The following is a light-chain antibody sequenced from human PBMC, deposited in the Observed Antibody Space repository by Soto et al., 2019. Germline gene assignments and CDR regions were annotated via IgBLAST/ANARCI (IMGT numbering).Light chain of an antibody. CDR3: QQFDDSVT. CDR2: DAS. CDR1: QTISSW. V-gene: IGKV1-5*01. Sequence: DIQMTQSPSTLSGSVGDRVTITCRASQTISSWLAWYQQKPGKAPKLLIYDASRLESGVPSRFGGSGSGTDFTLTISRLEPEDSAVYYCQQFDDSVTFGQGTRLEI. J-gene: IGKJ5*01.